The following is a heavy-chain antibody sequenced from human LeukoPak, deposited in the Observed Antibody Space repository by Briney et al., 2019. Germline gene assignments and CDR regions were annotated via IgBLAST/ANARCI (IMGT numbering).Heavy chain of an antibody. CDR3: ARDRGYSYGYSFLSDAFDI. V-gene: IGHV4-61*01. Sequence: PSENLSLTFTVSSGSISTSNYYWSWIRQPPGKGLEWIGYIYYSGSTNYNPSLKSRVTISVDTSKNQFSLKLSSVTAADTAVYYCARDRGYSYGYSFLSDAFDIWGQGTMVTASS. D-gene: IGHD5-18*01. J-gene: IGHJ3*02. CDR1: SGSISTSNYY. CDR2: IYYSGST.